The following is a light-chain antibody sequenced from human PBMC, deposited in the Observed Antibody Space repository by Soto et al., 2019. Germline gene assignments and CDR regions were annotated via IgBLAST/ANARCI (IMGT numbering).Light chain of an antibody. V-gene: IGKV3-11*01. Sequence: EIVLTQSPATLSLSPGETATLSCRASQSVSSYLAWYQQKPGQAHRLHIYDASHRATGIPARFSDSGFGTDLTITIRRLEHEAFEVYCCQQRSNWLPGFTCGGGPKLELK. CDR1: QSVSSY. CDR2: DAS. J-gene: IGKJ4*01. CDR3: QQRSNWLPGFT.